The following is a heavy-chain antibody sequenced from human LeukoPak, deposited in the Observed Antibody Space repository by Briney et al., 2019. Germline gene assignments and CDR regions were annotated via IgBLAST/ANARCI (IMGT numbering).Heavy chain of an antibody. D-gene: IGHD6-19*01. V-gene: IGHV3-15*01. CDR2: IKSNTDGGTT. Sequence: KPGGSLRLSCAASGFTFSNACMSWVRQAPGKGLEWVGRIKSNTDGGTTDYAAPVEGRFTISRDDSKNTLYLQVNSLNTDDTAVYYCATTAGSRWYYFDYWGQGTLVTVSS. J-gene: IGHJ4*02. CDR3: ATTAGSRWYYFDY. CDR1: GFTFSNAC.